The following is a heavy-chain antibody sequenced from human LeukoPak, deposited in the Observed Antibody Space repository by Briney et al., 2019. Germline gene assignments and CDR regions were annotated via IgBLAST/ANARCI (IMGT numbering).Heavy chain of an antibody. D-gene: IGHD6-19*01. CDR2: IYTSGST. CDR1: GGSISSYY. V-gene: IGHV4-4*07. J-gene: IGHJ4*02. Sequence: PSETLSLTCTVSGGSISSYYWSWIRQPAGKGLEWIGRIYTSGSTNYNPSLKSRVTISVDTSKNQFSLKLSSVTAADTAVYYCARFPGIAVAGSYYFDYWGQGTLVTVSS. CDR3: ARFPGIAVAGSYYFDY.